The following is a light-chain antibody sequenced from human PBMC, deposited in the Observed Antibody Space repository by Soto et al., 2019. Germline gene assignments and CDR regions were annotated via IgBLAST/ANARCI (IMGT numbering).Light chain of an antibody. CDR2: EVS. Sequence: QSVLTQPASVSGSPGQSITISCTGTSSDVGGYNYVSWYQQHPGKAPKLMIYEVSNRPSGVSNRFSGSKSGNTASLTISGLQAEDEADYDCRSYTSSSMPYVFGTETKLTVL. CDR1: SSDVGGYNY. CDR3: RSYTSSSMPYV. J-gene: IGLJ1*01. V-gene: IGLV2-14*01.